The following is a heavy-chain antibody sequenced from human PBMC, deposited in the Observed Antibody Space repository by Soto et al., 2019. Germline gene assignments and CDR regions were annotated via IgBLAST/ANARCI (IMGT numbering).Heavy chain of an antibody. CDR2: IYYSGST. CDR3: ARGEAGIAAAGSVSNYYYYYMDV. D-gene: IGHD6-13*01. Sequence: SETLSLTCTVSGGSISSGGYYWSWIRRHPGKGLEWIGYIYYSGSTYYNPSLKSRVTISVDTSKNQFSLKLSSVTAADTAVYYCARGEAGIAAAGSVSNYYYYYMDVWGKGTTVTVSS. CDR1: GGSISSGGYY. V-gene: IGHV4-31*03. J-gene: IGHJ6*03.